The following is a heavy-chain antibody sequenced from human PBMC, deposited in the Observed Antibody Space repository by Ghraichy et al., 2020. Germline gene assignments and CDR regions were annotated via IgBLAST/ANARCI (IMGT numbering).Heavy chain of an antibody. CDR2: IKQDGSEK. CDR3: ARDLSLWFDGMDV. J-gene: IGHJ6*02. CDR1: GFTFSSYW. Sequence: GESLNISCAASGFTFSSYWMSWVRQAPGKGLEWVANIKQDGSEKYYVDSVKGRFTISRDNAKNSLYLQMNSLRAEDTAVYYCARDLSLWFDGMDVWGQGTTVTVSS. V-gene: IGHV3-7*01. D-gene: IGHD3-9*01.